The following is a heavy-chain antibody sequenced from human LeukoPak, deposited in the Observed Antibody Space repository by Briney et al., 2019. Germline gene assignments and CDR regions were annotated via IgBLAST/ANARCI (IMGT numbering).Heavy chain of an antibody. CDR2: IIPIFGTA. J-gene: IGHJ6*02. D-gene: IGHD3-3*01. Sequence: SVKVSCKASGGTFSSYAISWVRQAPGQGLEWMGGIIPIFGTANYAQKFQGRVTITADESTSTAYMELRSLRSDDTAVYYCARENLDTIFGVVIIRGMDVWGQGTTVTVSS. V-gene: IGHV1-69*13. CDR1: GGTFSSYA. CDR3: ARENLDTIFGVVIIRGMDV.